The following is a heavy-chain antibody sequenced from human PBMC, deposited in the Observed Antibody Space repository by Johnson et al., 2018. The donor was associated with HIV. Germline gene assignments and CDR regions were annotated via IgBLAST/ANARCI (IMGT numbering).Heavy chain of an antibody. J-gene: IGHJ3*01. CDR2: ISSSASSV. V-gene: IGHV3-11*04. CDR1: GFTFSHYY. Sequence: HVQLMESGGGLVQPGGSLRLSCAASGFTFSHYYMIWIRQAPGKGLEWVSYISSSASSVYYADSVNGRFTISRDNAENSMYLQMNSLRAEDTAVYYCARDLRPPTRTLDVWGQGTMVTVSS. CDR3: ARDLRPPTRTLDV.